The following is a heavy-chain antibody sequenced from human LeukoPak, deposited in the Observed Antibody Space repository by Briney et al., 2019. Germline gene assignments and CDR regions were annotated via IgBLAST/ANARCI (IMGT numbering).Heavy chain of an antibody. CDR3: ARDPYGRSPLDY. J-gene: IGHJ4*02. CDR2: INPSGGST. CDR1: GYTFTSYY. V-gene: IGHV1-46*01. D-gene: IGHD4-17*01. Sequence: ASVKVSCKASGYTFTSYYMHWMRQAPGQGLEWMGIINPSGGSTSYAQKFQGRVTMTRDMSTSTVYMELSSLRSEDTAVYYCARDPYGRSPLDYWGQGTLVTVSS.